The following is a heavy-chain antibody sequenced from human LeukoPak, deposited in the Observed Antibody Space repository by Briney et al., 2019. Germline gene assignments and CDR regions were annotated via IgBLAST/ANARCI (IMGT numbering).Heavy chain of an antibody. CDR3: ARDKVSAVAGPVDY. J-gene: IGHJ4*02. D-gene: IGHD6-19*01. Sequence: GGSLRLSCAASEFTFSSYSMNWVRQAPGKGLEWVSSISSSSSYIYYADSVKGRFTISRDNAKNSLYLQMNSLRAEDTAVYYCARDKVSAVAGPVDYWGQGTLVTVSS. CDR1: EFTFSSYS. V-gene: IGHV3-21*01. CDR2: ISSSSSYI.